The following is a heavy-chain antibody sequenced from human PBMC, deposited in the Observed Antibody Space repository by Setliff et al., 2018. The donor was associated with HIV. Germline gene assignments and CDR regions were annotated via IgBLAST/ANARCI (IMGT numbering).Heavy chain of an antibody. CDR3: ARRGYYDTGGYYSFPY. V-gene: IGHV1-8*02. D-gene: IGHD3-22*01. Sequence: ASVKVSCKASGYTFKSNDINWVRQATGQGLEWMGWMNPNSGNTGYAQKFQGRVTMTRSTSISTAYMELTSLRSEDTAVYYCARRGYYDTGGYYSFPYWGQGTLVTAPQ. J-gene: IGHJ4*02. CDR1: GYTFKSND. CDR2: MNPNSGNT.